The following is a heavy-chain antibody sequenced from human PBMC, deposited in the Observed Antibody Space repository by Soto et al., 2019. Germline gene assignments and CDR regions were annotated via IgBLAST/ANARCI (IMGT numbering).Heavy chain of an antibody. V-gene: IGHV3-23*01. CDR2: ISGSGDST. Sequence: GGSLRLSCAASGFTFSSYAMSWVRQGPGKGLEWVSVISGSGDSTYYAGSVKGRFTISRDNSKNTLYLQMNSLRAEDTAEDYCAKNGKGEWSKNEYWGQGTLVTVSS. D-gene: IGHD3-3*01. J-gene: IGHJ4*02. CDR3: AKNGKGEWSKNEY. CDR1: GFTFSSYA.